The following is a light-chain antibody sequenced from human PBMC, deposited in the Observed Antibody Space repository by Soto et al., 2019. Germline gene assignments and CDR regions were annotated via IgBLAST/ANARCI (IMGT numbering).Light chain of an antibody. Sequence: EIVLTQSPGTLSLSPGERATLSCRASQHVDSSYLAWYQQKRGQAPRLLIYASASRATGIPDRFSGSGSGTDLTLSISRLEPEDFAVYFCQQYGSSPLTFGQGTKLEIK. V-gene: IGKV3-20*01. CDR2: ASA. CDR3: QQYGSSPLT. CDR1: QHVDSSY. J-gene: IGKJ2*01.